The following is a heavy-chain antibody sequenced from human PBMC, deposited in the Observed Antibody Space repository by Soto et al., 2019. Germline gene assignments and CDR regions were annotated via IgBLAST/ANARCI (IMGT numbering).Heavy chain of an antibody. CDR2: VDPRDSYT. J-gene: IGHJ5*02. V-gene: IGHV5-10-1*01. Sequence: GESLKISCKGSGYSFATFWITWVRQLPGKGLEWMGTVDPRDSYTNYSPSFQGHVTMSADNSISTAYLQWSSLKASDTAIYSCGRQYCTRDTCYGWFDPWGQGTLVTVSS. CDR3: GRQYCTRDTCYGWFDP. CDR1: GYSFATFW. D-gene: IGHD2-8*01.